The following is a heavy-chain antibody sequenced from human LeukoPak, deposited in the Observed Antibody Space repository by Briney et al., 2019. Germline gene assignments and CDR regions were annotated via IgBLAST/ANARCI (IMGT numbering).Heavy chain of an antibody. Sequence: GEALKISCKGSGYGFTSYWIGWVRQMPGKGLEGMGIIYPGDSDTRYSPSFQGQVTISADKSISTAYLQWSSLKASDTAMYYCARQASYCSGGSCYPTQPKDYWGQGTLVTVSS. J-gene: IGHJ4*02. V-gene: IGHV5-51*01. CDR2: IYPGDSDT. D-gene: IGHD2-15*01. CDR3: ARQASYCSGGSCYPTQPKDY. CDR1: GYGFTSYW.